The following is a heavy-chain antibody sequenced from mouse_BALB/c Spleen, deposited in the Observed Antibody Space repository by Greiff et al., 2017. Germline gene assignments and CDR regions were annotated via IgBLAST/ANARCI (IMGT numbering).Heavy chain of an antibody. Sequence: DVKLVESGGGLVQPGGSLRLSCATSGFTFSDFYMEWVRQPPGKRLEWIAASRNKANDYTTEYSASVKGRFIVSRDTSQSILYLQMNALRAEDTAIYYCARDARGGNYVDWYFDVWGAGTTVTVSS. D-gene: IGHD2-1*01. CDR3: ARDARGGNYVDWYFDV. CDR1: GFTFSDFY. CDR2: SRNKANDYTT. V-gene: IGHV7-1*02. J-gene: IGHJ1*01.